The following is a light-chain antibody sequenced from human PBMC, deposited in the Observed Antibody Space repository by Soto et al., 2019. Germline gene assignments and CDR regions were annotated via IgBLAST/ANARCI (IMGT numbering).Light chain of an antibody. CDR3: QQYNKWPLIT. V-gene: IGKV3-15*01. CDR2: GAS. J-gene: IGKJ5*01. Sequence: MVMTQSPASLWVSPLERAALSVMASQSVSNNLAWYQQKRGQAPRLLIYGASTRATGIPARFSGSGSGTEFTLIISSLQSEDFAVYYFQQYNKWPLITFGQGTRLEI. CDR1: QSVSNN.